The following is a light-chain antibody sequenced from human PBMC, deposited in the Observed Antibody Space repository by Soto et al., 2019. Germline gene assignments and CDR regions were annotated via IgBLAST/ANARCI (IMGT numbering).Light chain of an antibody. J-gene: IGLJ1*01. CDR1: SSDVCSYSH. V-gene: IGLV2-14*01. Sequence: ALTQPASGSWSPGQSITISCSGTSSDVCSYSHVAWYQQFPGKTPKLIIYEVTYRPSGVSHRFSASKSGNTASLTISGLQAGDEADYYCISYTGSSTSYVFGTGTKVTVL. CDR3: ISYTGSSTSYV. CDR2: EVT.